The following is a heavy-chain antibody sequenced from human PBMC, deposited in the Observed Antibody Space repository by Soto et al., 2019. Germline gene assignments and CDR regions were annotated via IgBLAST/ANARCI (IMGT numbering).Heavy chain of an antibody. CDR2: ISGSEVRT. CDR1: GFSLRDHA. J-gene: IGHJ4*02. D-gene: IGHD3-10*01. V-gene: IGHV3-23*01. CDR3: GRTYTGG. Sequence: LQSGGGVVQPGESLRLSCAASGFSLRDHALSWVRQAPGGGLEWVSGISGSEVRTNYADFVRGRFIISKDRAKNTLYLDMSGLRVDDTAVYFCGRTYTGGWGQGTLVTVS.